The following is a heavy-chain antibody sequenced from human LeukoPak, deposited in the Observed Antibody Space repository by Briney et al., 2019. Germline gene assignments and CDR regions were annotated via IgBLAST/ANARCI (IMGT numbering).Heavy chain of an antibody. D-gene: IGHD3-10*01. J-gene: IGHJ4*02. CDR2: ISNDGTNI. CDR1: GFTFSSYA. V-gene: IGHV3-30-3*01. CDR3: ARGTGPGSYLIDS. Sequence: GGSLRLSCAASGFTFSSYAMHWVRQAPGKGLEWAALISNDGTNIKYADSVKGRFTVSRDNSQSTLYLQMDNLRTEDTSVYFCARGTGPGSYLIDSWGQGALVTVSS.